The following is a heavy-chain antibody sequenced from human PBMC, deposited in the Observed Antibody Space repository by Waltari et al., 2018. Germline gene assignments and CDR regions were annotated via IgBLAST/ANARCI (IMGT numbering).Heavy chain of an antibody. V-gene: IGHV3-23*01. CDR1: GFTFSSYA. CDR3: AKDRGYCTNGGCYDYYYGMDV. D-gene: IGHD2-8*01. CDR2: IRGSGGST. J-gene: IGHJ6*02. Sequence: EVQLLESGGGLLQPGGSLRLSCAASGFTFSSYAMSWLRQAPGKGLEWVSAIRGSGGSTYYADSVKGRFTISRDNSKNTLYLQMNSLRAEDTAVYYCAKDRGYCTNGGCYDYYYGMDVWGQGTTVTVSS.